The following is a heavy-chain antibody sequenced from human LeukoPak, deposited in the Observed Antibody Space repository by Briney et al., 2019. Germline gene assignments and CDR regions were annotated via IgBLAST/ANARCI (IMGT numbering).Heavy chain of an antibody. V-gene: IGHV3-53*01. D-gene: IGHD6-19*01. J-gene: IGHJ4*02. CDR1: GFTVSNNY. CDR2: IYSGGNT. Sequence: GGSLRLSCAASGFTVSNNYMSWVRQAPGKGLEWVSAIYSGGNTYYADSVKGRFTISRDNSKNTLYVQMNSLRAEDTAVYYCARDLRASGWMGVFDSWGQGTLVTVSS. CDR3: ARDLRASGWMGVFDS.